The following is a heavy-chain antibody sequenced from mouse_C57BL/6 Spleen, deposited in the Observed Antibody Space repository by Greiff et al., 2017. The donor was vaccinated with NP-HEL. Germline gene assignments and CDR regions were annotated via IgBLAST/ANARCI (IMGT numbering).Heavy chain of an antibody. Sequence: EVQLQEPGPELVKPGASVKMSCKASGYTFTDYSMHWVKQSHGKSLEWIGYIDPTNGGTSYNQKFKGKATLTVNTSSSTAYMELRSLTSEDSAVYYCAKGYYGRSLEGWGKCTTLTVAT. D-gene: IGHD1-1*01. CDR3: AKGYYGRSLEG. CDR2: IDPTNGGT. V-gene: IGHV1-22*01. J-gene: IGHJ2*01. CDR1: GYTFTDYS.